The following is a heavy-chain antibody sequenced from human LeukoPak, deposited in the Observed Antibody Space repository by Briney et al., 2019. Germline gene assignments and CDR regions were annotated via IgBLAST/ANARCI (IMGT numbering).Heavy chain of an antibody. D-gene: IGHD6-19*01. CDR2: ISGSGGST. V-gene: IGHV3-23*01. CDR1: GFTFSSYA. Sequence: GGSLRLSCAASGFTFSSYAMSWVRQAPGKGLEWVSAISGSGGSTHYADSVKGRFTISRDNSKNTLYLQMNSLRAEDTAVYYCATRTEPGYSSGWYLGYYYYGMDVWGQGTTVTVSS. CDR3: ATRTEPGYSSGWYLGYYYYGMDV. J-gene: IGHJ6*02.